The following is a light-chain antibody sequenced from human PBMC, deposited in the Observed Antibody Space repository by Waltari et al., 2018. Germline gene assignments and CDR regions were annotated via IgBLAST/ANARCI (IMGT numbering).Light chain of an antibody. CDR2: DVS. J-gene: IGLJ1*01. CDR3: CSYAGSYTGV. Sequence: QSALTQPRSVSVSPGQSVTISCTGTSRYAGGYNYVSWYHQHPGKAPKLMIYDVSKRPSGVPDRFSGSKSGNTASLTISGLQAEDEADYYCCSYAGSYTGVFGTGTKVTVL. V-gene: IGLV2-11*01. CDR1: SRYAGGYNY.